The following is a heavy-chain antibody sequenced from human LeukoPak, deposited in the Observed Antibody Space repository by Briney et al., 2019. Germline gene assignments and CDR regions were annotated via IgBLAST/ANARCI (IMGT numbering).Heavy chain of an antibody. V-gene: IGHV3-23*01. D-gene: IGHD6-13*01. CDR1: GFTFSSYA. CDR3: AKDEDDGSSWSDY. Sequence: GGSLRLSCAASGFTFSSYAMSWVRQAPGKGLEWVSAISGSGGSTYYADSVKGRFTISRDNSKNTLYLQMNSLRAEDTVVYYCAKDEDDGSSWSDYWGQGTLVTVSS. J-gene: IGHJ4*02. CDR2: ISGSGGST.